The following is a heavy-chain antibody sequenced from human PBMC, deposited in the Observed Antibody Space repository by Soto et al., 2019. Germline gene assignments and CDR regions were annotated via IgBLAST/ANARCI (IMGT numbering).Heavy chain of an antibody. J-gene: IGHJ6*02. Sequence: PGGSLRLSCAASGFTFSSYAMSWVRQAPGKGLEWVSAISGSGGSTYYADSVKGRFTISRDNSKNTLYLQMNSLRAEDTAVYYCAKSLLPHYDILTPRARYYYYGMDVWGQGTTVTVSS. CDR3: AKSLLPHYDILTPRARYYYYGMDV. V-gene: IGHV3-23*01. D-gene: IGHD3-9*01. CDR2: ISGSGGST. CDR1: GFTFSSYA.